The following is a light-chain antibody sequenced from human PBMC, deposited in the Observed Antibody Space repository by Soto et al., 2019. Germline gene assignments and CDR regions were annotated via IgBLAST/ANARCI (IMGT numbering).Light chain of an antibody. Sequence: EIVLTQSPATLSSAPGERATLSCRASQSVGSSSFFAWYQLKPGQAPRLLIYGASRRATGIPERFSGRGSGTDCTLTINRLEPEDFAVYFCQQYGSSPLTFGGGTKVDIK. CDR2: GAS. V-gene: IGKV3-20*01. CDR3: QQYGSSPLT. J-gene: IGKJ4*01. CDR1: QSVGSSSF.